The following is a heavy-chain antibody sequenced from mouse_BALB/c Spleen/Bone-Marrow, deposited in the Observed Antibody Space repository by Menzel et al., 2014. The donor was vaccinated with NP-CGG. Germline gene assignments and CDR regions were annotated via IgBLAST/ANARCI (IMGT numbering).Heavy chain of an antibody. CDR2: INPSSGYT. J-gene: IGHJ2*01. V-gene: IGHV1-4*01. D-gene: IGHD2-3*01. Sequence: QVHVKQSGAELARPGASVKLSCRASGYTFTTYTIHWVRQRPGQGLEWIGYINPSSGYTNYILKFKDKATLTTDKSSTKAYMQQSSLPSEDSTVYYCARSDDDCVFFDYWGQGTTLTVSS. CDR3: ARSDDDCVFFDY. CDR1: GYTFTTYT.